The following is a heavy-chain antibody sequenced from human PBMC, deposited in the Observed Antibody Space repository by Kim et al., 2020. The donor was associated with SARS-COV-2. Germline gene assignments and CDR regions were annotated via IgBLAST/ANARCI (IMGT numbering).Heavy chain of an antibody. CDR1: GYTFTSYG. J-gene: IGHJ4*02. Sequence: ASVKVSCKASGYTFTSYGISWVRQAPGQGLEWMGWISAYNGNTNYAQKLQGRVTMTTDTSTSTAYMELRSLRSDDTAVYYCARDVGSGSYYRSRPVEADFDYWGQGTLVTVSS. D-gene: IGHD3-10*01. CDR3: ARDVGSGSYYRSRPVEADFDY. CDR2: ISAYNGNT. V-gene: IGHV1-18*04.